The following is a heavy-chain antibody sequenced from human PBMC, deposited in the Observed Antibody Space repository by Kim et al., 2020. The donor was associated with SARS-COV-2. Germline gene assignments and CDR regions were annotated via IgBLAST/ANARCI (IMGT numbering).Heavy chain of an antibody. CDR1: GFTFSSYG. CDR3: ATTPRGGSQFEYFQH. Sequence: GGSLRLSCAASGFTFSSYGMHWVRQAPGKGLEWVAVIWYDGSNKYYADSVKGRFTISRDNSKNTLYLQMNSLRAEDTAVYYCATTPRGGSQFEYFQHWGQGTLVTVSS. V-gene: IGHV3-33*01. J-gene: IGHJ1*01. CDR2: IWYDGSNK. D-gene: IGHD3-16*01.